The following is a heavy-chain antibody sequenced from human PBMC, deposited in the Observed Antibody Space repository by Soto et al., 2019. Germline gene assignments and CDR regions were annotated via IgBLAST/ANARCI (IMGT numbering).Heavy chain of an antibody. CDR1: GYTFTSYD. J-gene: IGHJ5*02. V-gene: IGHV1-8*01. CDR3: ARVRCVLRYFDRNTQMGLDP. Sequence: ASVKVSCKASGYTFTSYDINWVRQATGQGLEWMGWMNPNSGNTGYAQKFQGRVTMTRNTSISTAYMELSSLRSEDTAVYYCARVRCVLRYFDRNTQMGLDPWGQETLFTVCS. CDR2: MNPNSGNT. D-gene: IGHD3-9*01.